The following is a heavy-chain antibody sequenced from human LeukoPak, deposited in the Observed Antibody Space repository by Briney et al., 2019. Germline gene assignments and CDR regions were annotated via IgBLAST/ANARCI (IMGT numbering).Heavy chain of an antibody. D-gene: IGHD3-10*01. J-gene: IGHJ5*02. V-gene: IGHV4-4*09. CDR3: ARQLRRLNWFDP. Sequence: SETLSLTCTVSGGSISSYYWSWIRQPPGKGLEWIGYIYTSGSTNYNPSLKSRVTISVDTSKNQFSLKLSSVTAADTAVYYCARQLRRLNWFDPWGQGTLVTVSS. CDR2: IYTSGST. CDR1: GGSISSYY.